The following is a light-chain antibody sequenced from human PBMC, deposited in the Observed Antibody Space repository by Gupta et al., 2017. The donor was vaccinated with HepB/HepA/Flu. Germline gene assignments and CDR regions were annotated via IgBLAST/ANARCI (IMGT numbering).Light chain of an antibody. CDR3: QQYGSSPQT. CDR2: GAS. V-gene: IGKV3-20*01. J-gene: IGKJ1*01. CDR1: QSVSSNY. Sequence: DIVLTQSPGTLSLSPGERATLSCGASQSVSSNYLAWYQQIPGQGPRLLIYGASSRATGIPDRFSGSGSGTDFTLTISRLEPEDFAVYFCQQYGSSPQTFGQGTKVEIK.